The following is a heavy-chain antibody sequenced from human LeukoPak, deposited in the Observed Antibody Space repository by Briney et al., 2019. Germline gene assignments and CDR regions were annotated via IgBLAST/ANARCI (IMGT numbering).Heavy chain of an antibody. CDR1: GGSISSYY. Sequence: SETLSLTCTVSGGSISSYYWSWIRQPPGKGLECIGYIYYSGRTNYNPSLKSRVTISIDTSKNQFSLKLSSVTAADTAVYYCARKEWVPYYFDYWGQGTLVTVSS. V-gene: IGHV4-59*01. CDR2: IYYSGRT. J-gene: IGHJ4*02. D-gene: IGHD3-3*01. CDR3: ARKEWVPYYFDY.